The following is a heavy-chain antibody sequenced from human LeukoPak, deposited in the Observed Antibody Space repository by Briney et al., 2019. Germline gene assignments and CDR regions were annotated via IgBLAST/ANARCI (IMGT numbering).Heavy chain of an antibody. CDR3: ARLTGSSSLHFDY. V-gene: IGHV4-4*02. D-gene: IGHD6-6*01. CDR2: TYHSDYT. CDR1: GGSINSSHW. Sequence: PSETLSLTCAVSGGSINSSHWWSWVRQSPGKGLEWIGNTYHSDYTNYNPSLKSRATISVDKSKNQLSLKVTSVTAADTAMYYCARLTGSSSLHFDYWGQGTLVTVSS. J-gene: IGHJ4*02.